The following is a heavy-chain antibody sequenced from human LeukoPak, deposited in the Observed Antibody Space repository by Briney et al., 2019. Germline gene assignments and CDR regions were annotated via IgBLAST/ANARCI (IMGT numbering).Heavy chain of an antibody. J-gene: IGHJ3*02. Sequence: GGSLRLSCAASGFKFSNYWMTWVRQAPGKGLEWVANIRQEGSEKYYVDSVKGRFTISRDNARNSLYLQMDSLRAEDSAMYYCAREQDSSSDAFDIWGQGTMVTVSS. D-gene: IGHD6-13*01. V-gene: IGHV3-7*01. CDR2: IRQEGSEK. CDR3: AREQDSSSDAFDI. CDR1: GFKFSNYW.